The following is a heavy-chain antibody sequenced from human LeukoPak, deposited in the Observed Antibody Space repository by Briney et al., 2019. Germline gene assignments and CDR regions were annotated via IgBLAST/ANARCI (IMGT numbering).Heavy chain of an antibody. CDR2: INPNSGGT. Sequence: GASVKVSCKASGYTFTGYYMHWVRQAPGQGLEWMGWINPNSGGTNYAQKFQGRVTMTRDTSISTAYMELSRLRSDDTAVYYCARDRFGHAIVVVPAAITPSWFDPWGQGTLVTVSS. CDR1: GYTFTGYY. J-gene: IGHJ5*02. V-gene: IGHV1-2*02. CDR3: ARDRFGHAIVVVPAAITPSWFDP. D-gene: IGHD2-2*01.